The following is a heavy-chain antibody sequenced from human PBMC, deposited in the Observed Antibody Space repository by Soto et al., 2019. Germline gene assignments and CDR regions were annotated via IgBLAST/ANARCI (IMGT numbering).Heavy chain of an antibody. Sequence: PGESLKISCKASGYDFARTWSGWVRQLPGKGLDWLGIIYPGDSETRYSPSFRGQVTFSVDMSISTAYLQWSSLKTSDIAIYYCARLVGAYDSYFDHWGQGTRVTVSS. CDR3: ARLVGAYDSYFDH. D-gene: IGHD5-12*01. CDR1: GYDFARTW. V-gene: IGHV5-51*01. CDR2: IYPGDSET. J-gene: IGHJ4*02.